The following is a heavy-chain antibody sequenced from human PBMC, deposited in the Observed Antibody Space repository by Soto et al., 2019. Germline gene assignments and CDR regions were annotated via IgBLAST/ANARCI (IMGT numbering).Heavy chain of an antibody. V-gene: IGHV4-4*02. D-gene: IGHD3-16*01. Sequence: VQLQESGPGLVKPSGTLSLTCAVSGGFISSSNWWSWVSQSPGKGLEWIGEIFHSGSTNYSPSLKSRGTISVDKSKNHFSLNLYSVTAADTAVYYCARGSYHLPPYWGQGTLVTVSS. CDR2: IFHSGST. J-gene: IGHJ4*02. CDR1: GGFISSSNW. CDR3: ARGSYHLPPY.